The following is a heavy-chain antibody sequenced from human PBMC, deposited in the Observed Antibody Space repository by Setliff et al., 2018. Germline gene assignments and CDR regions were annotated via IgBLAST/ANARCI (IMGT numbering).Heavy chain of an antibody. V-gene: IGHV1-46*01. CDR2: INPSGGST. Sequence: ASVKVSCKASGYTFTSYYMHWVRQAPGQGLEWMGIINPSGGSTSYAQKFQGRVTMTRDTSTSTVYMELSSLRSEDTAVYYCARATRRGYSYGSEGKEFDYWGQGTLVTVSS. CDR3: ARATRRGYSYGSEGKEFDY. J-gene: IGHJ4*02. CDR1: GYTFTSYY. D-gene: IGHD5-18*01.